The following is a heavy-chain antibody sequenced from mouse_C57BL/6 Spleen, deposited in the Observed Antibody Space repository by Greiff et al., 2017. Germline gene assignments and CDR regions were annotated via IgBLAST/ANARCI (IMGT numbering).Heavy chain of an antibody. Sequence: VQLQQLGPELVKLGASAQIPCRVLGYSSPGSYMHWVKQSFEKSLEWIGEMNLSTGGFSYNRKLKGKATLTVDKSSSTAYMQLEGLTSEDSAVFYCARDYDYGFAYWSCGTLVDVAA. CDR3: ARDYDYGFAY. V-gene: IGHV1-43*01. CDR1: GYSSPGSY. D-gene: IGHD2-4*01. CDR2: MNLSTGGF. J-gene: IGHJ3*01.